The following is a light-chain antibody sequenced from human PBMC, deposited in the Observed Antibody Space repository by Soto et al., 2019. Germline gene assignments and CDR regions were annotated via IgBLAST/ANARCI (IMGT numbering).Light chain of an antibody. V-gene: IGKV3-15*01. CDR3: QQYNNWPPA. J-gene: IGKJ5*01. Sequence: EIVMRQSPATLSVSPGERATLSCRASESVFGDLAWYQQKPGQAPRLLIYGASTRAADIPSRFSGSVSGTEFTLTISSLQSEDFAVYYCQQYNNWPPAFGQGTRLEIK. CDR2: GAS. CDR1: ESVFGD.